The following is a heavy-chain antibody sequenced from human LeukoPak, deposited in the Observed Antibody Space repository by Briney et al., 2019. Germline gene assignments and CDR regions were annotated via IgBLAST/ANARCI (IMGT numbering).Heavy chain of an antibody. D-gene: IGHD3-10*01. CDR3: ARAFGFGELGDY. Sequence: SETLSLTCTVSGGSISSYYWSWIRQPPGKGLEWIGYIYYSGSTNYNPSLKSRVTISVDTSKNQFSLKLSSETAADTAVYYCARAFGFGELGDYWGQGTLVTVSS. CDR1: GGSISSYY. CDR2: IYYSGST. V-gene: IGHV4-59*01. J-gene: IGHJ4*02.